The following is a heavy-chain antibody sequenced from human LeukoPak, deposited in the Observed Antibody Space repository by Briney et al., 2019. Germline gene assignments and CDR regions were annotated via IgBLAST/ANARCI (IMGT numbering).Heavy chain of an antibody. CDR2: IHYSGST. CDR3: ARHGLAGASSGYYNRHFDY. V-gene: IGHV4-39*01. J-gene: IGHJ4*02. D-gene: IGHD3-22*01. Sequence: SETLSLTCTVSGGSISSSSYYWGWIRQPPGKGLEWSGTIHYSGSTYYNPSLRSRVTMSVDTSKNQFSLKLTSVTAADTAVYYCARHGLAGASSGYYNRHFDYWRQGTLVTVSS. CDR1: GGSISSSSYY.